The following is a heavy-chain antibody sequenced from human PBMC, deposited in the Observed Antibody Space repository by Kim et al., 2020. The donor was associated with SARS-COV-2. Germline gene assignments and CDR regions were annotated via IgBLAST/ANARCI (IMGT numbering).Heavy chain of an antibody. Sequence: GGSLRLSCAASGFTFSSYWMHWVRQAPGKGLVWVSRINSDGSSTSYADSVKGRFTISRDNAKNTLYLQMNSLRAEDTAVYYCARGWDCSGGSCRGHNWFDPWGQGTLVTVSS. D-gene: IGHD2-15*01. V-gene: IGHV3-74*01. CDR1: GFTFSSYW. CDR2: INSDGSST. CDR3: ARGWDCSGGSCRGHNWFDP. J-gene: IGHJ5*02.